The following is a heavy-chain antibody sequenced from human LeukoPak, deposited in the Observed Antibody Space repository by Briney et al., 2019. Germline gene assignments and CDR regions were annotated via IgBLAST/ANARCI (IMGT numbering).Heavy chain of an antibody. CDR2: ITPSGGT. CDR3: ARDRYGDGFAHLDY. V-gene: IGHV1-2*02. CDR1: GYTFTSYA. Sequence: ASVKLSCKASGYTFTSYAIHWGRQAPGQGLEWMGWITPSGGTNYPQKFQGRAAITWDTSITTAYMDLSRLTSDDTAVYYCARDRYGDGFAHLDYWGQGALVTVSS. J-gene: IGHJ4*02. D-gene: IGHD5-24*01.